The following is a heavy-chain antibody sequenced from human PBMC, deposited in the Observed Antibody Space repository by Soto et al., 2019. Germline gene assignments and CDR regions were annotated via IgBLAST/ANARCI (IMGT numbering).Heavy chain of an antibody. J-gene: IGHJ3*02. Sequence: EVQLVESGGGMVQPGGSLRLSCAAAGFTFSSYWMSWVRQAPGKGLEWVANIKQDGSEKWYVDSVKGRFTISRDNAKNSLYLQMNSLIVEDTAVYYCARGDYYDSSGPFSDAFDIWGQGTMVTVSS. CDR1: GFTFSSYW. D-gene: IGHD3-22*01. CDR2: IKQDGSEK. V-gene: IGHV3-7*04. CDR3: ARGDYYDSSGPFSDAFDI.